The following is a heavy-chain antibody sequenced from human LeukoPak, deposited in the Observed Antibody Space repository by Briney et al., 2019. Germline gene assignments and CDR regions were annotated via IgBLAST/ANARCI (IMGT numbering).Heavy chain of an antibody. CDR1: GFTFSSYG. CDR3: AKDSEQWLPHYFDY. V-gene: IGHV3-30*02. D-gene: IGHD6-19*01. CDR2: IRYDGSNK. J-gene: IGHJ4*02. Sequence: PGGSLRLSCAASGFTFSSYGMHWGRQAPGRGLEWVAFIRYDGSNKYYADAVKGRFTISRDNSKNTLYLQMNSLRAEDTAVYYCAKDSEQWLPHYFDYWGQGTLLTVSS.